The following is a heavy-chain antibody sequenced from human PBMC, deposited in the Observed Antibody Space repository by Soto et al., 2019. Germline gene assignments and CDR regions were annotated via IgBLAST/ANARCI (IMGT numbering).Heavy chain of an antibody. V-gene: IGHV4-34*01. CDR3: ARGLSRPADYYDSSGYLYFFDY. Sequence: SETLSLTCAVYCGSFSGYYWSWIRQPPGKGLEWIGEINHSGSTNYNPSLKSRVTISVDTSKNQFSLKLSSVTAADTAVYYCARGLSRPADYYDSSGYLYFFDYWGQGTLVTVSS. CDR2: INHSGST. CDR1: CGSFSGYY. J-gene: IGHJ4*02. D-gene: IGHD3-22*01.